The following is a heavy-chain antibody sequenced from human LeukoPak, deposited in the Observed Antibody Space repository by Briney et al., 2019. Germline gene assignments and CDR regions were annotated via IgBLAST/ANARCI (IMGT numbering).Heavy chain of an antibody. D-gene: IGHD4-11*01. CDR1: GFTFSSYA. V-gene: IGHV3-23*01. CDR2: ISGVGGST. J-gene: IGHJ6*03. Sequence: PGGSLRLSCAASGFTFSSYAMSWVRQAQGKGLEWVSAISGVGGSTFYADSVKGRFTISRDNSQNTLYLQMNSLRAEDTAVYYCAKVGSTVTTYYYYYMDVWGKGTTVAVSS. CDR3: AKVGSTVTTYYYYYMDV.